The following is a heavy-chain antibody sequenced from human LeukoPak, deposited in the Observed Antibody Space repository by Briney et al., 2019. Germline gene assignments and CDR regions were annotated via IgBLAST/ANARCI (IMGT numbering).Heavy chain of an antibody. CDR1: GFTFSSYG. CDR2: ICYEGSNK. J-gene: IGHJ4*02. V-gene: IGHV3-33*01. CDR3: ARRNYDSSGYDY. D-gene: IGHD3-22*01. Sequence: GRSLRLSCAASGFTFSSYGMHWVRQAPGKGREWVAVICYEGSNKYYADSVNGRFTIPRDNSKNTLYLQMNSLRAEDTAVYFCARRNYDSSGYDYWGQGTLVTVSS.